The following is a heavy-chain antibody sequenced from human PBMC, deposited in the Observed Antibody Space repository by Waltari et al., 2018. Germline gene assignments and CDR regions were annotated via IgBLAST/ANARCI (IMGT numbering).Heavy chain of an antibody. CDR2: IYWNDDK. V-gene: IGHV2-5*01. D-gene: IGHD2-21*02. CDR3: AHHRGGGNSAVLDY. J-gene: IGHJ4*02. Sequence: QLTLKESGPTLVKPTQTLTLTCSFSGFSLITSAVGVGWFRQPPGKALEWLAVIYWNDDKRYSPSLNSRLTITKDTSKNQVVLTMTNMDPVDTATYYCAHHRGGGNSAVLDYWGQGTLVTVSS. CDR1: GFSLITSAVG.